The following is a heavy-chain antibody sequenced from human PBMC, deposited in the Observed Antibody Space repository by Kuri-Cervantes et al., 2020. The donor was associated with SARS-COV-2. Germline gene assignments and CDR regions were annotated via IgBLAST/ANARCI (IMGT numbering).Heavy chain of an antibody. CDR3: ARATVTSGQFYCGMDV. CDR1: GFTFSSYA. Sequence: GGSLRLSCAASGFTFSSYAMHWVRQAPGKGLEWVAVISYDGSNKYYADSVKGRFTISRDNSKNTLYLQMNSLRAEDTAVYYCARATVTSGQFYCGMDVWGPGTTVTVSS. CDR2: ISYDGSNK. J-gene: IGHJ6*02. D-gene: IGHD4-11*01. V-gene: IGHV3-30-3*01.